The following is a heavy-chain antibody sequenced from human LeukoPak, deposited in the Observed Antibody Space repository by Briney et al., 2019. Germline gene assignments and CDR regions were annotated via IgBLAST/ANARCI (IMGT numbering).Heavy chain of an antibody. V-gene: IGHV3-21*01. CDR3: ARGLAAAGTRGPY. CDR2: ISSSSSYI. J-gene: IGHJ4*02. CDR1: GFTFSSYS. D-gene: IGHD6-13*01. Sequence: GGSLRLSCAASGFTFSSYSMNWVRQAPGKGLEWVPSISSSSSYIYYADSLKGRFTISRDNAKNSLYLQMNSLRADDTAVYYCARGLAAAGTRGPYWGQGTLVTVSS.